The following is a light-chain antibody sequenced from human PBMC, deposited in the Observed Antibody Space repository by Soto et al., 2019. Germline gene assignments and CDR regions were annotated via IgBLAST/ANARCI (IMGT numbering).Light chain of an antibody. Sequence: QSALTQPASVSGSPGQSITISCTVTGSDVRTYNLVSWYQQHPGKVPKLIIYEASKRPSGVSNRFSGSQPGNTASLTVSGLQADDYADYYCCSYAGDKTYVFG. J-gene: IGLJ1*01. V-gene: IGLV2-23*01. CDR1: GSDVRTYNL. CDR3: CSYAGDKTYV. CDR2: EAS.